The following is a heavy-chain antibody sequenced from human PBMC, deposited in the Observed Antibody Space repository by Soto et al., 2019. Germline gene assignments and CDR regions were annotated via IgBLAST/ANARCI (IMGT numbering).Heavy chain of an antibody. CDR3: AKHFITGTTRWFDP. CDR1: GFSFRSYA. Sequence: QVQLVESGGGVVQPGTSLRLSCAASGFSFRSYAMHWVRQAPGKGLEWVALISYDGSNKDYADSVKGRFSISRDNSKNTLYLQVNSLRTEDTAVYYCAKHFITGTTRWFDPWGQGTLVTVSS. V-gene: IGHV3-30*18. J-gene: IGHJ5*02. CDR2: ISYDGSNK. D-gene: IGHD1-20*01.